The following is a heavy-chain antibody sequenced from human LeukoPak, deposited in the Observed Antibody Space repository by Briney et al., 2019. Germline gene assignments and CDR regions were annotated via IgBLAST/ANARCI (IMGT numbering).Heavy chain of an antibody. J-gene: IGHJ4*02. V-gene: IGHV3-9*01. D-gene: IGHD6-13*01. CDR2: ISWNSGSI. Sequence: PGGSLRLSCAASGFTFDDYAMHWVRQAPGKGLEWVSGISWNSGSIGYADSVKGRFTISRDNAKNSLYLQMNSLRAEDTALYYCAKASRSSSWYVSFDYWGQGTLVTVSS. CDR1: GFTFDDYA. CDR3: AKASRSSSWYVSFDY.